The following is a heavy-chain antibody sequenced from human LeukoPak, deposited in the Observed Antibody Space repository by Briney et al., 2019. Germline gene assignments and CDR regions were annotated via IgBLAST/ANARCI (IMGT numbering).Heavy chain of an antibody. CDR3: ASSYFYDGNRYFDY. CDR1: GDSITSYY. V-gene: IGHV4-59*08. CDR2: IYYTGST. D-gene: IGHD3-22*01. Sequence: PSETLSRTCNVSGDSITSYYWNWIRQPPGKGLEWIGYIYYTGSTNSNPSLKSRLTISLDTSKKHFSLKLSSVTAADAAIYYCASSYFYDGNRYFDYWGQGALVTVSS. J-gene: IGHJ4*02.